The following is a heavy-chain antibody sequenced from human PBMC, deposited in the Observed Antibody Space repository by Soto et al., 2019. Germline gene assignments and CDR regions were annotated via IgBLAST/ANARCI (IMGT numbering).Heavy chain of an antibody. D-gene: IGHD6-13*01. V-gene: IGHV3-48*03. J-gene: IGHJ6*02. CDR3: ASIAAASYYGMDV. CDR2: ISSSGSTI. CDR1: GFTFSSYE. Sequence: EVQLVESVGGLVQPGGYLRLSCAASGFTFSSYEISWVRQAPGKGLEWVSYISSSGSTIYYADSVKGRFTISRDNAKNSLYLQMNSLRAEDTAVYYCASIAAASYYGMDVWGQWTTVTVSS.